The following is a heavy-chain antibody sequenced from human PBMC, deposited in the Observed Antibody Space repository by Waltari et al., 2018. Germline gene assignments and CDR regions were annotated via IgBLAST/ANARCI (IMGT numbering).Heavy chain of an antibody. CDR3: ARGEEGYGEAYY. J-gene: IGHJ4*02. D-gene: IGHD3-10*01. CDR1: GLTFNKYW. CDR2: INDDAKEK. Sequence: EVQLVESGGGLVQPGGSLLLSCAASGLTFNKYWMTWVRQAPGKGLKWVANINDDAKEKYHGDSVKGRFTISRDNTKKSLYLQMNSLRVDDTAVYYCARGEEGYGEAYYWGQGTLVTVSS. V-gene: IGHV3-7*04.